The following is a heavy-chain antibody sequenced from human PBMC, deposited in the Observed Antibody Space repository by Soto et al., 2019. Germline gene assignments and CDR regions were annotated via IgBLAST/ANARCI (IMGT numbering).Heavy chain of an antibody. CDR2: IRSKAYGGTT. Sequence: GGSLRLSCTASGFTFGDYAMIWFRQAPGKGLEWVGFIRSKAYGGTTEYAASVKGRFTISRDDSKSIAYLQMNSLKTEDTAVYYCTRVPFRVGASGYAFDIGGQGTMVTVS. V-gene: IGHV3-49*03. CDR3: TRVPFRVGASGYAFDI. CDR1: GFTFGDYA. J-gene: IGHJ3*02. D-gene: IGHD1-26*01.